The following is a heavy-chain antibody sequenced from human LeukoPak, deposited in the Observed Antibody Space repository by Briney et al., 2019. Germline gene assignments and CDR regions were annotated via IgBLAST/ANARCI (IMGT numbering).Heavy chain of an antibody. CDR1: GGAISSYY. J-gene: IGHJ6*03. Sequence: SETLSLTCTVSGGAISSYYWSWIRQPPGKGLDWIGYIYYSGNTKYNPSLKSRVTISVDTSKNQFSLKLSSVTAADTAVYYCARVVDYGDYGSPGYYYYMDVWGKGTTVTVSS. D-gene: IGHD4-17*01. CDR3: ARVVDYGDYGSPGYYYYMDV. V-gene: IGHV4-59*01. CDR2: IYYSGNT.